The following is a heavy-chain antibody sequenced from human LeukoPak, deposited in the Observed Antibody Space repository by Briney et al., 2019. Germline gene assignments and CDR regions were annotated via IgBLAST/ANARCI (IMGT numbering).Heavy chain of an antibody. CDR2: IIPIFGTA. CDR3: ARAHGYCSSTSCFYYYGMDV. V-gene: IGHV1-69*01. D-gene: IGHD2-2*01. J-gene: IGHJ6*02. Sequence: SVKVSCKASGGTFSSYAISWVRQAPGQGLGWMGGIIPIFGTANYAQKFQGRVTITADESTSTAYMELSSLRSEDTAVYYCARAHGYCSSTSCFYYYGMDVWGQGTTVTVSS. CDR1: GGTFSSYA.